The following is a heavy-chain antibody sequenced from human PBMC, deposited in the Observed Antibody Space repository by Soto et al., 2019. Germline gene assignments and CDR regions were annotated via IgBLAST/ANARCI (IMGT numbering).Heavy chain of an antibody. V-gene: IGHV1-18*04. D-gene: IGHD3-10*02. CDR2: ISGYNGNT. J-gene: IGHJ3*02. Sequence: QVQLVQSGAEVKKPGASVKVSCKASGYAFTSYGISWVRQAPGQGLEWMGWISGYNGNTKYAQKLQGRVTMATDPTTSTDDIERRRLRSEGKPLDYCGRAPLWKCTGLTRYAFDSWGQGTRV. CDR1: GYAFTSYG. CDR3: GRAPLWKCTGLTRYAFDS.